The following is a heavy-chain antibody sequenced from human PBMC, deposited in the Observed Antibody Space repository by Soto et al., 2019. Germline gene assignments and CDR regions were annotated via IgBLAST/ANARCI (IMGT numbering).Heavy chain of an antibody. J-gene: IGHJ4*02. CDR2: TDSDGSFT. V-gene: IGHV3-74*01. CDR3: AKDLALGFWSGNYYFDH. Sequence: PGGSLRLSCVASGFTFSSYWMHWVRRTPGQGLVWVSHTDSDGSFTTYADSVRGRFTISRDNAKSTLFLQMNSLRPEDTAVYYCAKDLALGFWSGNYYFDHWGQGTLVTVSS. CDR1: GFTFSSYW. D-gene: IGHD3-3*01.